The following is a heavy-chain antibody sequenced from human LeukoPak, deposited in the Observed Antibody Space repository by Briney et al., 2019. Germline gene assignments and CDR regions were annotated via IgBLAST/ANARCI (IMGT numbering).Heavy chain of an antibody. CDR2: IGTAGDT. CDR3: ARERTHYGMDV. CDR1: GFTFNSYD. Sequence: PGGSLRLSCAASGFTFNSYDMHWVRQATGKGLEWVSAIGTAGDTYYPGSVKGRFTISRENAKNSLYLQMNSLRAGDTAVYYCARERTHYGMDVWGQGTTVTVSS. J-gene: IGHJ6*02. V-gene: IGHV3-13*01. D-gene: IGHD2-2*01.